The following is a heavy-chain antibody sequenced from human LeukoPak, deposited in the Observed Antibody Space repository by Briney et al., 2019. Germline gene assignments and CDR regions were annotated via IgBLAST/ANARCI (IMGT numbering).Heavy chain of an antibody. J-gene: IGHJ3*02. Sequence: GGSLRLSCAASGFTFSRFAMSWVRQAPGKGLEWVSAISGSGGTTYYADSVKGRFTISRDNSKNTLYVQMNSLRAEDTAVYYCAKSQFGGVFDGFDIWGQGTMVTVSS. V-gene: IGHV3-23*01. D-gene: IGHD3-16*01. CDR3: AKSQFGGVFDGFDI. CDR1: GFTFSRFA. CDR2: ISGSGGTT.